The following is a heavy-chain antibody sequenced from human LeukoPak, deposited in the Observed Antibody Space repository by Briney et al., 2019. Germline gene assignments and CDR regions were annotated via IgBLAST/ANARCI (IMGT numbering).Heavy chain of an antibody. Sequence: ASVKVSCKVSGYTLTELSMHWVRQAPRKGLEWMGGFDPEDGETIYAQKFQGRVTMTEDTSTDTAYMELSSLRSEDTAVYYCATRGLWFGELCNWFDPWGQGTLVTVSS. V-gene: IGHV1-24*01. CDR3: ATRGLWFGELCNWFDP. D-gene: IGHD3-10*01. CDR1: GYTLTELS. CDR2: FDPEDGET. J-gene: IGHJ5*02.